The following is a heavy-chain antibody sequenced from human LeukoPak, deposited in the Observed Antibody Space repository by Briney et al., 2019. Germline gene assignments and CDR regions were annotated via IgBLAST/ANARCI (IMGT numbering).Heavy chain of an antibody. Sequence: ASVKVSCKASGYTFISYDINWVRQATGQGLEWMGWISAYNGNTNYAQKLQGRVTMTTDTSTSTAYMELRSLRSDDTAVYYCARTRRGRGFDYWGQGTLVTVSS. D-gene: IGHD3-10*01. CDR3: ARTRRGRGFDY. CDR2: ISAYNGNT. CDR1: GYTFISYD. J-gene: IGHJ4*02. V-gene: IGHV1-18*01.